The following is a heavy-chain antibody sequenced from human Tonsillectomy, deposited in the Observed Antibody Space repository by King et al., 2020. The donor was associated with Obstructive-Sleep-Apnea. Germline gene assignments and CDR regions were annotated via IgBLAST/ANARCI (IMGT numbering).Heavy chain of an antibody. D-gene: IGHD3-22*01. CDR3: ARHNGYYDSSGYADAFDI. CDR2: IDFSWST. Sequence: QLQESGPGLVKPSETLSLTCTVSGGSISSSSYYWGWIRQPPGEGLEWIGRIDFSWSTFYNPSLKSRVPISVDTTKNQFSLKLSSVTAADTAVYYCARHNGYYDSSGYADAFDIWGQGTMVTVSS. V-gene: IGHV4-39*01. J-gene: IGHJ3*02. CDR1: GGSISSSSYY.